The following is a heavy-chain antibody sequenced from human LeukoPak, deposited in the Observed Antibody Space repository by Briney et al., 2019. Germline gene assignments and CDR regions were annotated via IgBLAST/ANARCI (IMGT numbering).Heavy chain of an antibody. CDR3: AKDLASLYDAFNV. CDR1: GFPFGDYA. V-gene: IGHV3-43*02. Sequence: GGSLRLSCAASGFPFGDYAMDWVRQAPGKGLEWVSLISGDGGRTFYADSVKGRFTIPRDNSKNSLYLQMNSLRTEDSALYYCAKDLASLYDAFNVWGQGTMVTVSS. CDR2: ISGDGGRT. J-gene: IGHJ3*01. D-gene: IGHD2/OR15-2a*01.